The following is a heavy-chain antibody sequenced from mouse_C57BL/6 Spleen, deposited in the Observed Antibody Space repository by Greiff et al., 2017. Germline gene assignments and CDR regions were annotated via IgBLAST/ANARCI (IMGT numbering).Heavy chain of an antibody. V-gene: IGHV14-4*01. CDR1: GFNIKDDY. Sequence: EVQVVESGAELVRPGASVKLSCTASGFNIKDDYMHWVKQRPEQGLEWIGWIDPENGDTEHASKFQGKATITADTSSNTAYLQLSSLTSEDTAVYYCTTATGYYAMDYWGQGTSVTVSS. CDR3: TTATGYYAMDY. CDR2: IDPENGDT. J-gene: IGHJ4*01.